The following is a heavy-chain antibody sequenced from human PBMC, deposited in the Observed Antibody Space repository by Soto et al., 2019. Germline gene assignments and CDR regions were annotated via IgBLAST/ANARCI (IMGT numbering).Heavy chain of an antibody. Sequence: SETLSLTCAVYDGSFSGYYWSWIRQPPGKGLEWIGEINHSGSTNYNPSLKSRVTISVDTSKNQFSLKLSSVTAADTAVYYCARTRSGSYYKNYYYYGMDVWGQGTTVTVSS. J-gene: IGHJ6*02. D-gene: IGHD3-10*01. CDR1: DGSFSGYY. V-gene: IGHV4-34*01. CDR2: INHSGST. CDR3: ARTRSGSYYKNYYYYGMDV.